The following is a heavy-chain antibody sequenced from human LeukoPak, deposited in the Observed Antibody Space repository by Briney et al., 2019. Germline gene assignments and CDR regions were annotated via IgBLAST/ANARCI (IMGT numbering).Heavy chain of an antibody. V-gene: IGHV1-8*01. CDR3: ARDGAVAGTVRFDP. CDR2: MNPNSGNT. J-gene: IGHJ5*02. Sequence: ASVKVSCKASGYTFTSYDINWVRQATGQGLEWMGWMNPNSGNTGYAQKFQGRVTMTRNTSISTAYMELSSLRSEDTAVYYCARDGAVAGTVRFDPWGQGTLVTVSS. D-gene: IGHD6-19*01. CDR1: GYTFTSYD.